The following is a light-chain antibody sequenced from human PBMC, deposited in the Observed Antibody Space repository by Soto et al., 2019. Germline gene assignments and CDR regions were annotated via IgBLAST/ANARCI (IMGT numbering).Light chain of an antibody. CDR3: QQHYTTPWT. CDR2: WAS. V-gene: IGKV4-1*01. Sequence: DIVMTQSPDSLAVSLGERATINCKSSQSVLYSSNNNNYLAWYQQKPGQPPKLLIYWASTRESGVPDRFSGSGSGTDFTLTISSLQAEDVVVYYCQQHYTTPWTFGQGTKVEIK. CDR1: QSVLYSSNNNNY. J-gene: IGKJ1*01.